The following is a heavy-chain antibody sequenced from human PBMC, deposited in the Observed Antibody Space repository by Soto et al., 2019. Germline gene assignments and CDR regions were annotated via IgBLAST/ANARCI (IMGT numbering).Heavy chain of an antibody. Sequence: PGGSLRLSCAASGFTFSSYAMTWVRQAPGKGLEWVSYISSSSSTIYYADSVKGRFTISRDNAKNSLYLQMNSLRAEDTAVYYCAREEIFGVVFMDVWGKGTTVTVSS. V-gene: IGHV3-48*01. D-gene: IGHD3-3*01. CDR2: ISSSSSTI. CDR3: AREEIFGVVFMDV. CDR1: GFTFSSYA. J-gene: IGHJ6*03.